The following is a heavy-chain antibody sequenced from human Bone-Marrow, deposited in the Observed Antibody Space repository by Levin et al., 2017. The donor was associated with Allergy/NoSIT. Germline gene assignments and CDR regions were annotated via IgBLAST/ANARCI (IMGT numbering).Heavy chain of an antibody. J-gene: IGHJ4*02. Sequence: GASVKVSCKSSGYTFTGYFVHWMRQAPGLGFEWMGWINPNDGGTIYAQKFQDRVTMTRDTSTSTAYMELSRLTSDDTAMYYCARGPSNGAYDYWGQGTLVTVSS. CDR2: INPNDGGT. V-gene: IGHV1-2*02. CDR3: ARGPSNGAYDY. CDR1: GYTFTGYF. D-gene: IGHD2-8*01.